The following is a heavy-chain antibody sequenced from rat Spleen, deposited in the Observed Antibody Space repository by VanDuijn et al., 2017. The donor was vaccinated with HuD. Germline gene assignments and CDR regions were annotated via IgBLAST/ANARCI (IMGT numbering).Heavy chain of an antibody. CDR2: VSYDGSRT. Sequence: EVQLVESGGGLVQPGRSMKLSCAASGFTFSNSYMAWVRQAPARGLEWVATVSYDGSRTYYRDSVKGRFTISRDNIKRILYLQMDSLRSEDTATYFCARPNYPGFNFFDYWGQGVMVTVSS. J-gene: IGHJ2*01. CDR1: GFTFSNSY. D-gene: IGHD1-4*01. V-gene: IGHV5-7*01. CDR3: ARPNYPGFNFFDY.